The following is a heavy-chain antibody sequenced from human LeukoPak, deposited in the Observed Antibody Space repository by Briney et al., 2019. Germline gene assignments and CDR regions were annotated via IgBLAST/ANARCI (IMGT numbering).Heavy chain of an antibody. CDR1: GFTFSSYA. CDR3: AKDDDYGDYASDY. V-gene: IGHV3-23*01. J-gene: IGHJ4*02. CDR2: ISGSGGST. Sequence: GGSLRLSCAAPGFTFSSYAMSWVRQAPGKGLEWVSAISGSGGSTYYADSVKGRFTISRDNSKNSLYLQMNSLRAEDTAVYYCAKDDDYGDYASDYWGQGTLVTVSS. D-gene: IGHD4-17*01.